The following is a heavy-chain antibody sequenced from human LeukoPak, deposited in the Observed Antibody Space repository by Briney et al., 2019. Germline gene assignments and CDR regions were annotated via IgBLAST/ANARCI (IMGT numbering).Heavy chain of an antibody. J-gene: IGHJ4*02. Sequence: SETLSLTCTVSGGSISDNYWSWIRQPPGKGLEWIGYAYYSGQTNYNSSLKSRVTMSLDTSKSQFSLRLSSVTAADTAVYFCARHPFATPFDYWGPGTLVAVSS. V-gene: IGHV4-59*08. CDR2: AYYSGQT. CDR1: GGSISDNY. CDR3: ARHPFATPFDY. D-gene: IGHD2-15*01.